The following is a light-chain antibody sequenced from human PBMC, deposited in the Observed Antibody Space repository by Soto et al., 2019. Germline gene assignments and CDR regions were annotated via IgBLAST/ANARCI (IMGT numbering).Light chain of an antibody. J-gene: IGLJ1*01. CDR1: SSDVGSYNL. CDR2: EGS. V-gene: IGLV2-23*01. Sequence: QSVLTQPASVSGSPGQSITISCTGSSSDVGSYNLVSWYQQYPGKAPKLMIYEGSNRPSGVSNRFSGSKSGNTASLTISGLQAEDEADYYCCSYAGSSTYVFGTGTKLTVL. CDR3: CSYAGSSTYV.